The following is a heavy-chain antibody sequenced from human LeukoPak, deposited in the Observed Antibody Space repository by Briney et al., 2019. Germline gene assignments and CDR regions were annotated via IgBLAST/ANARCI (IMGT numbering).Heavy chain of an antibody. J-gene: IGHJ4*02. V-gene: IGHV3-30*02. CDR2: IWYGGSNK. CDR3: AKAARDEWLRVDY. Sequence: QPGGSLRLSCAASGFTFSSYGMHWVRQAPGKGLEWVAVIWYGGSNKYYADSVKGRFTISRDNSKNTLYLQMNSLRAEDTAVYYCAKAARDEWLRVDYWGQGTLVTVSS. D-gene: IGHD5-12*01. CDR1: GFTFSSYG.